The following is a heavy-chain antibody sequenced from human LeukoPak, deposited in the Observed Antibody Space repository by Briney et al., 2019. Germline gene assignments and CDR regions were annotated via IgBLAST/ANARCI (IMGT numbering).Heavy chain of an antibody. CDR2: IYPGDSDT. J-gene: IGHJ6*02. CDR1: GFTFTTYW. V-gene: IGHV5-51*01. Sequence: GESLKISCKTSGFTFTTYWIGWVRQMPGKGLEWMGIIYPGDSDTRYSPSFQGQVTISADKSINTAYLQWSSLKASDTAIYFCARRPQYCSGSTCYSGFGVDVWGQGTSVIVSS. CDR3: ARRPQYCSGSTCYSGFGVDV. D-gene: IGHD2-15*01.